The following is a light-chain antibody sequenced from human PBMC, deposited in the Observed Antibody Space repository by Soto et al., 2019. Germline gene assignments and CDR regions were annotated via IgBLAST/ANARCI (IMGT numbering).Light chain of an antibody. Sequence: EVVLTQSPATVSFSPGERATLSCRASQSVSSYLAWYQQKPGQAPRLLIYDASNRATGIPARFSGSGSGTDFTLTISSLEPEDFAVYYCQQRSNWPWTFGQGTKVDNK. CDR1: QSVSSY. V-gene: IGKV3-11*01. CDR3: QQRSNWPWT. CDR2: DAS. J-gene: IGKJ1*01.